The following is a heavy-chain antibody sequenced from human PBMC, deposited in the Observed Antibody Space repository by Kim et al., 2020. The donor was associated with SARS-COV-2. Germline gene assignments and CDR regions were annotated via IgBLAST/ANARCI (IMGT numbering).Heavy chain of an antibody. Sequence: GGSLRLSCGASTFTLSSYVMHWVRQAPGKGLDWVAGMLFDGYSKYHADSVTGRFTISRDTSTLFLQMKSLRADDTAVFYCVREGHISGRAPALDIWGHGT. CDR1: TFTLSSYV. CDR3: VREGHISGRAPALDI. CDR2: MLFDGYSK. J-gene: IGHJ3*02. D-gene: IGHD6-25*01. V-gene: IGHV3-30-3*01.